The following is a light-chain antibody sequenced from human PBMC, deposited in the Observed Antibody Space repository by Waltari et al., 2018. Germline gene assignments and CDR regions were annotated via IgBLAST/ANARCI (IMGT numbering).Light chain of an antibody. J-gene: IGKJ4*01. V-gene: IGKV1-39*01. CDR1: QGISSY. CDR2: RAS. CDR3: QQTYNTPLT. Sequence: DIQLTQSPSFLSASVGDRVTITCRASQGISSYLAWYQLKPGKAPNFLIYRASTLQSGLPSKFSGSGSGTDFTLTITDLQPDDFATYFCQQTYNTPLTFGGGTKVEIK.